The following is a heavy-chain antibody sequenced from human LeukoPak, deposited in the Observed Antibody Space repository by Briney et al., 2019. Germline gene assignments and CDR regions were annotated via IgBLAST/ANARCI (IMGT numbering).Heavy chain of an antibody. J-gene: IGHJ4*02. CDR1: GFIFSDYN. Sequence: GSLRLSCVASGFIFSDYNMNWVRQAPGKGPEWVSYISSSSSAIYYADSVKGRFTISRDNAKNSLYLQMSSLRAEDTAVYYCARIGAYWGRGTLVTVSS. V-gene: IGHV3-48*01. D-gene: IGHD4/OR15-4a*01. CDR3: ARIGAY. CDR2: ISSSSSAI.